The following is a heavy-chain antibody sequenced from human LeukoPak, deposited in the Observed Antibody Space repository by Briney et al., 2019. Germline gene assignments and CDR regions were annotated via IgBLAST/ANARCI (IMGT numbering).Heavy chain of an antibody. Sequence: GASVKVSCKASGGTFSSYAISWVRQAPGQGLEWMGRIIPILGIANYAQKFQGRVTITADKSTSTAYMELSSLRSEDTAVYYCARDTIYCSSTSCSSTGFDYWGQGTLVTVSS. CDR2: IIPILGIA. CDR1: GGTFSSYA. D-gene: IGHD2-2*01. CDR3: ARDTIYCSSTSCSSTGFDY. V-gene: IGHV1-69*04. J-gene: IGHJ4*02.